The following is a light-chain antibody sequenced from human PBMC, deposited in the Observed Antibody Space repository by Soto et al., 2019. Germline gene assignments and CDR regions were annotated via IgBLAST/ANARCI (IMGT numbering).Light chain of an antibody. CDR1: QSINTY. V-gene: IGKV3-11*01. CDR3: QQRFTWPS. J-gene: IGKJ3*01. Sequence: ETVLTQSPATLSLSPGERATLSCRASQSINTYLAWYQQKPGQAPRLLIYDASNRATGIPARFSGSGSGTAFTLTIRSLEPEDFAVYYCQQRFTWPSFGPGTKVDVK. CDR2: DAS.